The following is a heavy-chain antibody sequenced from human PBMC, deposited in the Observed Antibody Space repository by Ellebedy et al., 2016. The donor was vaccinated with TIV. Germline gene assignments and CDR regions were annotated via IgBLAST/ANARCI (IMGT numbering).Heavy chain of an antibody. CDR3: AKGGDEYYDFWSGYYFDY. CDR1: GFTFSSYA. Sequence: PGGSLRLSCAASGFTFSSYAMSWVRQAPGKGLEWVSAISGSGGSTYYADSVKGRFTISRDNSKNTLYLQMNSLRAEDTAVYYCAKGGDEYYDFWSGYYFDYWGQGTLVTVSS. CDR2: ISGSGGST. J-gene: IGHJ4*02. D-gene: IGHD3-3*01. V-gene: IGHV3-23*01.